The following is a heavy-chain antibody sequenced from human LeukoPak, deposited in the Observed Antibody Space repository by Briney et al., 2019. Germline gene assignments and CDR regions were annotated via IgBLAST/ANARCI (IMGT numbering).Heavy chain of an antibody. D-gene: IGHD2-15*01. Sequence: ASVKVSCKASGYTFTGHYMHWVRQAPGQGLEWMGWINPNSGGTNYAQKFQGRVTMTRDTSISTAYMELSRLRSDDTAVYYCARVLGGVTLGYCSGGSCYDWFDPWGQGTLVTVSS. V-gene: IGHV1-2*02. CDR3: ARVLGGVTLGYCSGGSCYDWFDP. J-gene: IGHJ5*02. CDR2: INPNSGGT. CDR1: GYTFTGHY.